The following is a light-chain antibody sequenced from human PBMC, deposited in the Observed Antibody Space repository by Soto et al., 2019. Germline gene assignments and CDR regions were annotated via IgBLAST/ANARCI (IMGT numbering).Light chain of an antibody. CDR2: EVT. V-gene: IGLV2-14*01. J-gene: IGLJ1*01. CDR3: ASYRSANTRVV. CDR1: SRDIGNYNY. Sequence: QSAMTQPASVSWSPGQPITISCTGTSRDIGNYNYVSWYQHHPGKAPTIMIYEVTSRPSGVSDSFSVSKSGMTASLTISGLQHEDEADYFCASYRSANTRVVLRTATKVTVL.